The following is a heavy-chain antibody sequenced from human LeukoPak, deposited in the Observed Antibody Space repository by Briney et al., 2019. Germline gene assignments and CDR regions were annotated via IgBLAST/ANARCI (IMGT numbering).Heavy chain of an antibody. CDR1: GGSFSGYY. CDR2: INHSGST. CDR3: ARSRYYATWYFDL. D-gene: IGHD1-26*01. V-gene: IGHV4-34*01. Sequence: SETLSLTCAVYGGSFSGYYWSWIRQPPGKGLEWIGEINHSGSTNYNPSLKSRVTISVGTSKNQFSLKLSSVTAADTAVYYCARSRYYATWYFDLWGRGTLVTVSS. J-gene: IGHJ2*01.